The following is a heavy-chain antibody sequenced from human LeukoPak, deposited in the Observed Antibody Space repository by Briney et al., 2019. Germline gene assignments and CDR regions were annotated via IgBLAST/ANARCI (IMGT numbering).Heavy chain of an antibody. CDR1: GGSISSYN. Sequence: SETLSLTCTVSGGSISSYNWSWIRQPPGKGLEWIGYIYYSGSTNYNPSLKSRVTISVDTSKNQFSLKLSSVTAADTAVYYCAREQWLVSGFFDYWGQGTLVTVSS. CDR2: IYYSGST. CDR3: AREQWLVSGFFDY. J-gene: IGHJ4*02. V-gene: IGHV4-59*01. D-gene: IGHD6-19*01.